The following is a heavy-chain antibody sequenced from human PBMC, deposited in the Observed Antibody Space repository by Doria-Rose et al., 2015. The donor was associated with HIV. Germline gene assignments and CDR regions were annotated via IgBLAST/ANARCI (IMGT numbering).Heavy chain of an antibody. CDR1: GGSLSSPGMG. CDR3: ARIKSSRWYHKYYFDF. CDR2: IFSDDER. J-gene: IGHJ4*02. Sequence: QVTLKESGPVLVKLTETLTLTCTVSGGSLSSPGMGVSWIRQPPGEALEWLANIFSDDERSYKTSLKSRLTISRGTSKSQVVLTMTDMDPVDTATYYCARIKSSRWYHKYYFDFWGQGTLVIVSA. D-gene: IGHD6-13*01. V-gene: IGHV2-26*01.